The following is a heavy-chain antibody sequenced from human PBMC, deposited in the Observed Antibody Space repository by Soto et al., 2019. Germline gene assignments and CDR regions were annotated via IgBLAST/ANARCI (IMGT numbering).Heavy chain of an antibody. CDR3: ARVGYYDSSGYYLVGYFDY. CDR2: ISAYNGNT. CDR1: GYTFTSYG. Sequence: ASVKVSCKASGYTFTSYGISWVRQAPGQGLEWMGWISAYNGNTNYAQKLQGRVTMTTDTSTSTAYMELRSLRSDDTAVYYCARVGYYDSSGYYLVGYFDYWGQGTLVTVSS. D-gene: IGHD3-22*01. J-gene: IGHJ4*02. V-gene: IGHV1-18*01.